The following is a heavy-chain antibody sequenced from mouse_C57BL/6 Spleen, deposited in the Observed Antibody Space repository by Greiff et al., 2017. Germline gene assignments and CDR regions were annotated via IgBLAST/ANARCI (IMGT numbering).Heavy chain of an antibody. CDR2: IDPSDSET. J-gene: IGHJ2*01. V-gene: IGHV1-52*01. CDR1: GYTFTSYW. CDR3: ARYWEGYFDY. D-gene: IGHD4-1*01. Sequence: QVQLQQPGAELVRPGSSVKLSCKASGYTFTSYWMHWVKQRPIQGLEWIGNIDPSDSETPYNQKFKDKATLTVDKSSSTAYMQLSSLTSEDSAVYYCARYWEGYFDYWGQGTTLTVSS.